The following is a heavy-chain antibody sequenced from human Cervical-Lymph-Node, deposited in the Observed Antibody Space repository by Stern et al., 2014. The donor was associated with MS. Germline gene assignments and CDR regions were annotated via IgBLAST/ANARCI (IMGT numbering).Heavy chain of an antibody. V-gene: IGHV2-5*02. J-gene: IGHJ4*02. Sequence: QITLKESGPTLVKPTQTLTLTCTFSGFSLSTSGVGVGWIRQPPGKALEWLALIYWDDDTRYSPSLKSRLTITKDTSKNQVVLTMTNMDPVDTATYHCAHRAGNMVRGVTFFDYWGQGTLVTVSS. D-gene: IGHD3-10*01. CDR3: AHRAGNMVRGVTFFDY. CDR2: IYWDDDT. CDR1: GFSLSTSGVG.